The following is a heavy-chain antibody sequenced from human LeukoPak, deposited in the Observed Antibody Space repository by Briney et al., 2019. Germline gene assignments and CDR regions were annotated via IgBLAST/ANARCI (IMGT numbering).Heavy chain of an antibody. CDR3: TRWRGTSMLYS. J-gene: IGHJ4*02. V-gene: IGHV3-49*04. Sequence: QSGGSLRLSCTTSGFTFGDYAMAWVRQTPERGLECVGSIREKASRGTTEYPASVKGRFTVSRDDSRRIAYLQMNSLKIEGTAVYYCTRWRGTSMLYSWGQGTLVTVSS. CDR1: GFTFGDYA. CDR2: IREKASRGTT. D-gene: IGHD2/OR15-2a*01.